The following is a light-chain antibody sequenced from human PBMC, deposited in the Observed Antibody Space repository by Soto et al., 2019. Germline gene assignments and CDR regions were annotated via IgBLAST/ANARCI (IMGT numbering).Light chain of an antibody. CDR3: QQYGSSPT. V-gene: IGKV3-20*01. Sequence: EIVLTQSPGTLSLSPGERATLSCRASQSVSNNYLAWYQQKPGQAPRRLIFGASGRATGIPDRFSGSGSGTDFTLTISSLEPEDFAVYYCQQYGSSPTFGQGTKVEIK. J-gene: IGKJ1*01. CDR2: GAS. CDR1: QSVSNNY.